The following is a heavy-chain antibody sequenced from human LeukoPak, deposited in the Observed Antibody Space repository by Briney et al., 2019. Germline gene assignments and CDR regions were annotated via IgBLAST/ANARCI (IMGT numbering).Heavy chain of an antibody. Sequence: SETLSLTCTVSGGSISSGNYHWSWIRQPAGKGLEWIGRIYTGGSTNYNPSFKSPLTISIDKSKNQFSLKLTSVTAADSAVYFCARGPLLGDDYDPPFRYWGQGTLVTVSS. CDR1: GGSISSGNYH. J-gene: IGHJ4*02. D-gene: IGHD4/OR15-4a*01. CDR2: IYTGGST. CDR3: ARGPLLGDDYDPPFRY. V-gene: IGHV4-61*02.